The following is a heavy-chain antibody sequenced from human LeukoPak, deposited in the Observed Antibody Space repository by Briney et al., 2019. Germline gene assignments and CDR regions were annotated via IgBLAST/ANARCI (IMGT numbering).Heavy chain of an antibody. CDR3: AKTTTGYSSGRYPGWPVDY. V-gene: IGHV3-23*01. CDR1: GFTFSSYA. Sequence: GGSLRLSCAASGFTFSSYAVSWVRQAPGKGLQRVSAISGSGGGTYYADSVKGRFTISRENSKNMVYLQMNSLSTEDTAVYYCAKTTTGYSSGRYPGWPVDYWGQGTLVTVSS. J-gene: IGHJ4*02. CDR2: ISGSGGGT. D-gene: IGHD6-19*01.